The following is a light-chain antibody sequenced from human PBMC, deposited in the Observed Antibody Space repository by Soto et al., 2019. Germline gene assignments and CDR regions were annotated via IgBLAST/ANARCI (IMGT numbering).Light chain of an antibody. CDR1: SSNIGAGYD. CDR3: QSYDSSLSGWV. CDR2: YNN. V-gene: IGLV1-40*01. J-gene: IGLJ3*02. Sequence: QAVVTQPPSVSGAPGERVTISCTGSSSNIGAGYDVHWYQQLPGTAPKLLINYNNNRPSGVPDRFSGSKSGTSASLAITGLQAVDEADYYCQSYDSSLSGWVFGGGTKVTVL.